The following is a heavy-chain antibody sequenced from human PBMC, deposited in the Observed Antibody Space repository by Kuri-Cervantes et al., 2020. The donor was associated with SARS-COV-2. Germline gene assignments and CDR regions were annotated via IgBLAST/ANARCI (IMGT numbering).Heavy chain of an antibody. J-gene: IGHJ1*01. CDR2: IYAGGGT. CDR1: GFIVSSSH. Sequence: GKSLNISCAASGFIVSSSHISWVRQAPGKGLEWVSIIYAGGGTYYADSVKGQFTISRDISKNTVFLQMNRLRPEDTAVYYCARSCTYARCSEYFQHWGQGTLVTVSS. V-gene: IGHV3-66*02. D-gene: IGHD2-8*01. CDR3: ARSCTYARCSEYFQH.